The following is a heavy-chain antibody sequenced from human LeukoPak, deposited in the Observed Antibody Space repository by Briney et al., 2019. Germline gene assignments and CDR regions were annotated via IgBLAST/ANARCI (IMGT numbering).Heavy chain of an antibody. V-gene: IGHV1-18*01. CDR3: ARCTGGGSCYGVRY. D-gene: IGHD2-15*01. CDR2: ISAYNGNT. Sequence: GASVKVSCKASGYTFTSYAMNWVRQAPGQGLEWMGWISAYNGNTNYAQKLQGRVTMTTDTSTSTAYMELRSLRSDDTAVYYCARCTGGGSCYGVRYWGQGTLVTVSS. J-gene: IGHJ4*02. CDR1: GYTFTSYA.